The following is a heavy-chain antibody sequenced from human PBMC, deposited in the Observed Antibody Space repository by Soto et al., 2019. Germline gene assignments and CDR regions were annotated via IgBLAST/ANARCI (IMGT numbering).Heavy chain of an antibody. Sequence: EVQLVESGGGLVKPGGSLRLSCAASGFPFSNAWMNFVRQAPGKGLEWVGRIKSKTDGGTPDYAAPVKGRFTISRDDSTNRLYRQMNSLKTEDTAVYYCTKDWGVVVVAATSAFDIWGHGTMVTVSS. V-gene: IGHV3-15*07. CDR2: IKSKTDGGTP. D-gene: IGHD2-15*01. CDR3: TKDWGVVVVAATSAFDI. CDR1: GFPFSNAW. J-gene: IGHJ3*02.